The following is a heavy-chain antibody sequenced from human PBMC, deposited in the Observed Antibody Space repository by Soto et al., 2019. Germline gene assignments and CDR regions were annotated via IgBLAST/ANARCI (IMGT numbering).Heavy chain of an antibody. J-gene: IGHJ4*02. CDR1: GFTSTDYA. V-gene: IGHV3-23*01. D-gene: IGHD6-13*01. Sequence: AGSRRVSGTASGFTSTDYALSGVRQAPGKGLEWVATISGIGGSTYLADSVKGRLSISRDNSKNTVSLLMNSLRAEDTAVYFCARGSSGYISSWYYFDYWGRGTLVTVSS. CDR3: ARGSSGYISSWYYFDY. CDR2: ISGIGGST.